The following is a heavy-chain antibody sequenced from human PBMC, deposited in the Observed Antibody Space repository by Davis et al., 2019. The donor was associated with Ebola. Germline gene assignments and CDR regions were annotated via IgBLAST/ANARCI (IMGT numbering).Heavy chain of an antibody. CDR3: ARVPIWGSYRYYYGMDV. CDR2: IIPIFGTA. D-gene: IGHD3-16*02. CDR1: GYTFTGYY. V-gene: IGHV1-2*02. Sequence: ASVKVSCKASGYTFTGYYMHWVRQAPGQGLEWMGGIIPIFGTANYAQKFQGRVTMTRNTSISTAYMELSSLRSEDTAVYYCARVPIWGSYRYYYGMDVWGQGTTVTVSS. J-gene: IGHJ6*02.